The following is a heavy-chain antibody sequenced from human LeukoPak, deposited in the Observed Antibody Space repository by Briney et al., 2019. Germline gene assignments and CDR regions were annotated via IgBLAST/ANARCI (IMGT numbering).Heavy chain of an antibody. CDR3: ARGSLAGLLSYYYYRDV. Sequence: GASVKVSFKASGYTFTSYDINWVRQATGQGLEWMGWINPNSGNTGYAQKLQGRVTMTRNTSISTAYMELSSLRSEDTAVYYCARGSLAGLLSYYYYRDVWGKGTTVTVSS. CDR2: INPNSGNT. V-gene: IGHV1-8*01. CDR1: GYTFTSYD. D-gene: IGHD3-22*01. J-gene: IGHJ6*03.